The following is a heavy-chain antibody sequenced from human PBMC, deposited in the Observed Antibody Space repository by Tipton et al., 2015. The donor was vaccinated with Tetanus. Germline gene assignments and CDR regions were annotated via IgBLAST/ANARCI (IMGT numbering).Heavy chain of an antibody. D-gene: IGHD1-1*01. V-gene: IGHV3-66*02. CDR2: TYGDGST. CDR1: GFTFSRSW. J-gene: IGHJ4*02. Sequence: GSLRLSCAASGFTFSRSWMTWVRQTPGKGLEWVSLTYGDGSTYYADSVKGRFTISRDNSQNTLYLQMNSLRAEDSATYYCARALQLERKFDFWGQGTLVTVSS. CDR3: ARALQLERKFDF.